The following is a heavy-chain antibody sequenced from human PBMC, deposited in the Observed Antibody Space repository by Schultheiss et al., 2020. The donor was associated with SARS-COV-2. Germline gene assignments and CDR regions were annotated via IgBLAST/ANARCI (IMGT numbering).Heavy chain of an antibody. Sequence: GGSLRLSCAASGFSFSTYAMHWVRQAPGKGLEWVAVISYDGRNKYYADFVKGRFTISRDNSKNTLYLQMNSLRAEDTAVYYCARAKWGATTTVVIRWGQGTLVTVSS. D-gene: IGHD4-23*01. J-gene: IGHJ4*02. CDR1: GFSFSTYA. CDR2: ISYDGRNK. CDR3: ARAKWGATTTVVIR. V-gene: IGHV3-30*01.